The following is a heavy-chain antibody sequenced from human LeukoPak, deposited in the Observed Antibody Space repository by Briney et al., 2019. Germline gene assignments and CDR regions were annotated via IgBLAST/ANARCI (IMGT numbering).Heavy chain of an antibody. CDR2: IYYSGST. CDR3: ANYGGEDV. V-gene: IGHV4-34*01. CDR1: GGSFSGYY. Sequence: SETLSLTCAVYGGSFSGYYWSWIRQPPGKGLEWIGSIYYSGSTYYNPSLKSRVTISVDTSKNQFSLKLSSVTAADTAVYYCANYGGEDVWGQGTTVTVSS. D-gene: IGHD4-23*01. J-gene: IGHJ6*02.